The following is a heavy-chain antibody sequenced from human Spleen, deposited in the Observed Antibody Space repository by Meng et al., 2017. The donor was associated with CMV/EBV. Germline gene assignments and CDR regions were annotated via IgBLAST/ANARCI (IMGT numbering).Heavy chain of an antibody. CDR2: IWPGDSDI. CDR3: ARHGDTAMAPLDNWFDP. J-gene: IGHJ5*02. CDR1: GYSFTNYW. V-gene: IGHV5-51*01. D-gene: IGHD5-18*01. Sequence: GSLRLSCKGSGYSFTNYWIGWVRQMPGKGLEWMGGIWPGDSDIRYSPSFQGQVTISADESISTAYLHWSSLKASDSAMYYCARHGDTAMAPLDNWFDPWGQGTLVTVSS.